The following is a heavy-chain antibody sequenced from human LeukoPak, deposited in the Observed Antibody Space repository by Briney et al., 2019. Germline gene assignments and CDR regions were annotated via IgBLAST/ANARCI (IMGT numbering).Heavy chain of an antibody. Sequence: GGSLRLSCAASGFTVSSNYMSWVRQAPGKRLEWVSVIYSGGSTYYADSVKGRFTISRDNSKNTLYLQMNSLRAEDTAVYYCARDIDEGGAISGDYWGQGTLVTVSS. D-gene: IGHD3-16*02. CDR1: GFTVSSNY. CDR3: ARDIDEGGAISGDY. J-gene: IGHJ4*02. V-gene: IGHV3-53*01. CDR2: IYSGGST.